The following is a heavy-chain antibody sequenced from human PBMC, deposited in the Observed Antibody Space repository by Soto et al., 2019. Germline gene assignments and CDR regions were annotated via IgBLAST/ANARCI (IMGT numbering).Heavy chain of an antibody. CDR3: ARNASYYSAMDA. V-gene: IGHV4-59*12. D-gene: IGHD2-2*01. J-gene: IGHJ6*02. CDR1: GGSISSYY. CDR2: IYYSGST. Sequence: SETLSLTCTVSGGSISSYYWSWIRQPPGKGLEWIGYIYYSGSTNYNPSLKSRVTISVDTSKNQFSLKLTSVTAADTAVYYCARNASYYSAMDAWGQGTTVTVSS.